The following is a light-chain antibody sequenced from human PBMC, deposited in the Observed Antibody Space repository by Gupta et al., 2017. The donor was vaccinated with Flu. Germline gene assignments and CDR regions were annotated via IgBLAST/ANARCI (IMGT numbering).Light chain of an antibody. J-gene: IGKJ4*01. CDR2: GSS. CDR3: QQSDNVPLT. V-gene: IGKV1-33*01. CDR1: QDITNY. Sequence: DIQMPQSPSSLSASVEDRVTITCQATQDITNYLNWFQQKPGKAPRLLIDGSSILETRVPTRSTGSGPGTDFTFTSSRLQPEDVATYFCQQSDNVPLTFGGGTKVEIK.